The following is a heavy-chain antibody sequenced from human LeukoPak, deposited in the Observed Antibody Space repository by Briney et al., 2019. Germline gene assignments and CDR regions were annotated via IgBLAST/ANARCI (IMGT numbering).Heavy chain of an antibody. CDR1: GESLNSYY. D-gene: IGHD2-15*01. Sequence: SETLSLTCAVYGESLNSYYWSWVRQPPGEGLEWIGEIYEGGTTKYNPSLKSRVAISMVPSKQQSSLRLSSVTAADTAVYYCARGAWATRLASWGLGTPVIVSS. CDR3: ARGAWATRLAS. J-gene: IGHJ4*02. V-gene: IGHV4-34*01. CDR2: IYEGGTT.